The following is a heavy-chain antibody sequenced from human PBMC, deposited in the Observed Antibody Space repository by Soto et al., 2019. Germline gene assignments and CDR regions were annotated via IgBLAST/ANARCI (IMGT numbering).Heavy chain of an antibody. D-gene: IGHD2-2*01. CDR3: ARDRGYCRSNGCWNFDH. Sequence: GASVKVSCKAAGYTFTGYYMHWVRQAPGQGLEWMGWINPKSGGTNYAQKFQGRVTMTRDTCISTAYMELSRLRSDDTAVYYCARDRGYCRSNGCWNFDHWGHGTLVTVSS. CDR1: GYTFTGYY. J-gene: IGHJ4*01. CDR2: INPKSGGT. V-gene: IGHV1-2*02.